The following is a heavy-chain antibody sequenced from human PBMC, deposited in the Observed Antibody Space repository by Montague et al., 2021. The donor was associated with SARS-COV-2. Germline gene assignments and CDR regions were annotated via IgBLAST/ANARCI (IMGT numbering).Heavy chain of an antibody. CDR1: GGSISSSNDY. CDR2: IFYSGST. CDR3: ASRRYSASGSRWYLDL. J-gene: IGHJ2*01. V-gene: IGHV4-39*07. D-gene: IGHD3-10*01. Sequence: SETLSLTCTVSGGSISSSNDYGVWIRQPPGKGLEWIGTIFYSGSTYYNPSLKSRVTISIDTSKNQFSLKLNSVTAADTAVYYCASRRYSASGSRWYLDLWGRGTLVTVSS.